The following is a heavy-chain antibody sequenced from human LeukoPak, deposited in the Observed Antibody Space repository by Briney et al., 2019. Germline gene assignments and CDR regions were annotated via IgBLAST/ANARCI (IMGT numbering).Heavy chain of an antibody. V-gene: IGHV4-30-4*01. D-gene: IGHD6-13*01. CDR2: IYYSGST. Sequence: PSETLSLTCTVSGGSISSGDYYWSWIRQPPGKGLEWIGYIYYSGSTYYNPSLKSRVTISVDTSKNQFPLKLSSVTAADTAVYYCARVGRWGIADYWGQGTLVTVSS. CDR3: ARVGRWGIADY. J-gene: IGHJ4*02. CDR1: GGSISSGDYY.